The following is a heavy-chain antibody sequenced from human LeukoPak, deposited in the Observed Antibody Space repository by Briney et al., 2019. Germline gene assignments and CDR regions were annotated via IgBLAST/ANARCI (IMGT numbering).Heavy chain of an antibody. D-gene: IGHD5-24*01. Sequence: ASVKVSCKASGGTFSSYAISWVRQAPGQGLEWMGGINPIFGTANYAQKFQGRVTITADKSTSTAYMELSSLRSEDTAVYYCARGGYNQNFDYWGQGTLVTVSS. V-gene: IGHV1-69*06. CDR1: GGTFSSYA. CDR3: ARGGYNQNFDY. J-gene: IGHJ4*02. CDR2: INPIFGTA.